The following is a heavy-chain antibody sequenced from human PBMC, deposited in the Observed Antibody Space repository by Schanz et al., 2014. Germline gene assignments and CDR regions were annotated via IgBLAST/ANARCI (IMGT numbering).Heavy chain of an antibody. Sequence: QVQLVQSGAEVKKPGASVKVSCTASGGTFSSYTISWIRQAPGQGLEWMGRIIPVLAIADYAQKFQGRVTFTADKSTSTAYMELSSLRSDDTAVYYCARDIQYHYDTSGPVGAFDIWGQGTILTVSS. CDR3: ARDIQYHYDTSGPVGAFDI. D-gene: IGHD3-22*01. CDR1: GGTFSSYT. CDR2: IIPVLAIA. J-gene: IGHJ3*02. V-gene: IGHV1-69*09.